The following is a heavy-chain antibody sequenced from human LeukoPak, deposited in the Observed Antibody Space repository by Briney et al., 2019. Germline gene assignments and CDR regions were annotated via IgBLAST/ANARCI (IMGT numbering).Heavy chain of an antibody. CDR1: GGSISSYY. J-gene: IGHJ6*03. D-gene: IGHD1-14*01. CDR3: ARGLTENYYYYMDV. V-gene: IGHV4-4*07. CDR2: IYTSGST. Sequence: SETLSLTCTVTGGSISSYYWSWIRQPAGKGLEWIGRIYTSGSTNYNPSLKSRVTMSVDTSKNQFSLKLSSVTAADTAVYYCARGLTENYYYYMDVWGKGTTVTVSS.